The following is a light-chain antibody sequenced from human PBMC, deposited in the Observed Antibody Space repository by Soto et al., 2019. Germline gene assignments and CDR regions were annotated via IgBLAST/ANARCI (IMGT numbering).Light chain of an antibody. Sequence: IVLTQSPATLSLSPGERATLSCRARQTVSSYLSWYQHKPGQAPRLLIYGVSNMATGIPARFSGSGSGTDFPLTIRRLEHEDSAVYYCQQRYNWLTFGGGTKVEIK. J-gene: IGKJ4*01. CDR3: QQRYNWLT. CDR2: GVS. CDR1: QTVSSY. V-gene: IGKV3-11*01.